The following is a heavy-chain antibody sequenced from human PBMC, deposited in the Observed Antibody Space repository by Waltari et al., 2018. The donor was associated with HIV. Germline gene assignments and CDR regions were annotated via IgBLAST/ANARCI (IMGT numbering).Heavy chain of an antibody. J-gene: IGHJ5*01. CDR2: INGPGDIA. CDR1: QFTFSSYD. Sequence: EVQLLESGGGLVQPGGSLRLSCAASQFTFSSYDMSWVRQAPGRGLELVSSINGPGDIAYYADSVRGRFTISRDNSKSTVFLQMSSLRVEDTAIYYCTKARVVGYNYEEDSWGQGALVTVSS. V-gene: IGHV3-23*01. CDR3: TKARVVGYNYEEDS. D-gene: IGHD5-12*01.